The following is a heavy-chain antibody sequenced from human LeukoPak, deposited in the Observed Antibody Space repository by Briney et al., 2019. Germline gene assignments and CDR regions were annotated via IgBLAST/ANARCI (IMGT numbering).Heavy chain of an antibody. Sequence: SETLSLTCTVSGYSISSGYYWSWIRQPAGKGLEWIGRIYTSGSTNYNPSLKSRVTISVDTSKNQFSLKLSSVTAADTAVYYCARYTMITFGGAFDYWGQGTLVTVSS. CDR1: GYSISSGYY. CDR2: IYTSGST. D-gene: IGHD3-16*01. CDR3: ARYTMITFGGAFDY. V-gene: IGHV4-61*02. J-gene: IGHJ4*02.